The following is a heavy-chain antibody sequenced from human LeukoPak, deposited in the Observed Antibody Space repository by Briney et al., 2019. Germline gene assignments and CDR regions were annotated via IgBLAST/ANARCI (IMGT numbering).Heavy chain of an antibody. J-gene: IGHJ6*03. CDR2: IIPIFGSV. CDR1: GGTFSSYA. V-gene: IGHV1-69*06. Sequence: ASVKVSCKASGGTFSSYAISWVRQAPGQGLEWMGEIIPIFGSVNYPQRFQGRVTITADKSTSTAYMELNSLRSEDTAVYYCVSGSKGRTIYYYYYMDVWGKGTTVTVSS. CDR3: VSGSKGRTIYYYYYMDV.